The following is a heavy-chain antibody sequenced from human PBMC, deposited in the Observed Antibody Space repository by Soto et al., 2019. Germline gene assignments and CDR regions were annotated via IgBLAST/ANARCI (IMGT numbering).Heavy chain of an antibody. CDR1: GFTFSSYA. CDR3: ARDYGLQGSSDEYDSSGFDP. Sequence: GGSLRLSCAASGFTFSSYAMHWVRQAPGKGLEWVAVISYDGSNKYYADSVKGRFTISRDNSKNTLYLQMNSLRAEDTAVYYCARDYGLQGSSDEYDSSGFDPWGQGTLVTVSS. D-gene: IGHD3-22*01. CDR2: ISYDGSNK. J-gene: IGHJ5*02. V-gene: IGHV3-30-3*01.